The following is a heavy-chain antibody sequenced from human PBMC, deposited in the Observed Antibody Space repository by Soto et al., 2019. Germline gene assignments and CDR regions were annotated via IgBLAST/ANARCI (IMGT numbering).Heavy chain of an antibody. V-gene: IGHV4-61*01. D-gene: IGHD3-3*01. CDR3: ARESPYSTIFGVVINPDAFDI. CDR1: GGSVSSGSYY. Sequence: SETLSLTCTVSGGSVSSGSYYWSWIRQPPGKGLEWIGYIYYSGSTNYNPSLKSRVTISVDTSKNQFSLKLSSVTAADTAVYYCARESPYSTIFGVVINPDAFDIWGQGTMVTVSS. CDR2: IYYSGST. J-gene: IGHJ3*02.